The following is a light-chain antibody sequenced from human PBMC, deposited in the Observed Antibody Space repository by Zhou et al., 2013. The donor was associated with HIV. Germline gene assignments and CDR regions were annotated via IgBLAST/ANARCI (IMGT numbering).Light chain of an antibody. CDR2: GAS. CDR1: QSISSSF. Sequence: EVVLTQSPGTLSLSPGERATLSCRASQSISSSFLAWYQQKPGQAPRLLIYGASNRATGIPDRFSGSGSGTDFTLTISSLEPEDFAVYYCQQRSNWPRGLTFGGGTKVEIK. CDR3: QQRSNWPRGLT. V-gene: IGKV3D-20*02. J-gene: IGKJ4*01.